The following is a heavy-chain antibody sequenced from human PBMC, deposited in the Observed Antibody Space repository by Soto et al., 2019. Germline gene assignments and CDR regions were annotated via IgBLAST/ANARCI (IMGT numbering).Heavy chain of an antibody. J-gene: IGHJ4*02. CDR1: GGSISSGDYY. CDR3: ASAQGAGFLVS. D-gene: IGHD3-10*01. V-gene: IGHV4-30-4*01. Sequence: QVQLQESGPGLVKPSQTLSLTCTVSGGSISSGDYYWSWIRQPPGKGLEWIGYIYYSGSTYDNPSLKSRFTISVDTAKNQFSLKLSSVTAADTAVYYCASAQGAGFLVSWGQGNLVTVSS. CDR2: IYYSGST.